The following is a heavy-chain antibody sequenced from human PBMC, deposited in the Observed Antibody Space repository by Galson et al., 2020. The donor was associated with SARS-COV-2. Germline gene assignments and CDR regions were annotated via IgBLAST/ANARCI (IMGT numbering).Heavy chain of an antibody. Sequence: SETLSLTCAVYGGSFSGYYWTWIRQPPGKGLEWIGEINHSGSSNYNPSLKSRVTMSVDKSKNQFSLNLTSVTAADTAIYYCARATAAYRHPYFYYYMDVWGKGTTVTVSS. V-gene: IGHV4-34*01. CDR3: ARATAAYRHPYFYYYMDV. CDR1: GGSFSGYY. D-gene: IGHD2-2*01. J-gene: IGHJ6*03. CDR2: INHSGSS.